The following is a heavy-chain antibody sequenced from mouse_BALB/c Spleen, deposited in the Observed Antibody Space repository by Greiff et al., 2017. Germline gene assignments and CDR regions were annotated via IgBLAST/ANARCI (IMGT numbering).Heavy chain of an antibody. V-gene: IGHV1-55*01. D-gene: IGHD2-13*01. J-gene: IGHJ3*01. CDR1: GYNFTSYW. CDR3: ARGDSFAY. Sequence: VQLQQSGAELVKPGTSVKLSCKASGYNFTSYWINWVKLRPGQGLEWIGDIYPGSGSTNYNEKFKSKATLTVDTSSSTAYMQLSSLASEDSALYYCARGDSFAYWGQGTLVTVSA. CDR2: IYPGSGST.